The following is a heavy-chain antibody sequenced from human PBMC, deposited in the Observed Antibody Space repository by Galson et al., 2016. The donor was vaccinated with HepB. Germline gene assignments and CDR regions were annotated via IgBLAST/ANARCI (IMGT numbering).Heavy chain of an antibody. CDR2: IRYDGNEK. CDR1: GFTFRNHW. D-gene: IGHD3-16*01. Sequence: SLRLSCAASGFTFRNHWMSWIRQAPGKGLEWVANIRYDGNEKYYVESMKGRFTVSRDNARDSLYLQMNSLRADDTAVYYCAKLDDSRWYFDLWGRGTLVTVSS. CDR3: AKLDDSRWYFDL. J-gene: IGHJ2*01. V-gene: IGHV3-7*03.